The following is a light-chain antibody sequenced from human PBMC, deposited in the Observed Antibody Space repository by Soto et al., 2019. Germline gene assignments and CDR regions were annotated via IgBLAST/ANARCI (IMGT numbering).Light chain of an antibody. CDR1: QSVSSSY. Sequence: EIVLTQSPGTLSLSLGEKATLSCRASQSVSSSYLAWYQQKPGQAPRLLIYDTSSRATGIPDRFSGSGSGTDFILTISRLEPEDFAVYFCQQYGSLSWTFGQGTKVDIK. V-gene: IGKV3-20*01. CDR2: DTS. CDR3: QQYGSLSWT. J-gene: IGKJ1*01.